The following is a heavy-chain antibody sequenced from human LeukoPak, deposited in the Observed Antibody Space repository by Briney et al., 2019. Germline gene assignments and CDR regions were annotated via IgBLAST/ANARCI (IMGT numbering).Heavy chain of an antibody. V-gene: IGHV4-39*01. Sequence: SETLSLTCTVSGGSISSSSYYWGWIRQPPGKGLEWIGSIYYSGSTYYNPSLKSRVTISVDTSKNQFSLRLSSVTAADTAVYYCARGLYYYDSSGYFDYWGQGTLVTVSS. CDR3: ARGLYYYDSSGYFDY. CDR1: GGSISSSSYY. D-gene: IGHD3-22*01. J-gene: IGHJ4*02. CDR2: IYYSGST.